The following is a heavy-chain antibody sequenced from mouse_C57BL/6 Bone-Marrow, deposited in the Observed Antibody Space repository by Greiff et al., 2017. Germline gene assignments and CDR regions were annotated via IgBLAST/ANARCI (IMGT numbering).Heavy chain of an antibody. CDR2: IYPGSGST. J-gene: IGHJ2*01. V-gene: IGHV1-55*01. CDR1: GYTFTSYW. CDR3: ARYRTGFDY. D-gene: IGHD4-1*01. Sequence: QVHVKQPGAELVKPGASVKMSCKASGYTFTSYWITWVKQRPGQGLEWIGDIYPGSGSTNYNEKFKSKATLTVDTSSSTAYMQLSSLTSEDSAVYYCARYRTGFDYWGQGTTLTVSS.